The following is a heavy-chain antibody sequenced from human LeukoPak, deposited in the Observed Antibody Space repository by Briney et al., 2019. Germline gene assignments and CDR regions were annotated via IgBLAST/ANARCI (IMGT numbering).Heavy chain of an antibody. D-gene: IGHD4-17*01. CDR1: GFTFSSYA. J-gene: IGHJ4*02. CDR2: ISGSGGST. CDR3: AKAIHLVRAYGDPFDY. V-gene: IGHV3-23*01. Sequence: GGSLRLSCAASGFTFSSYAMSWVRQAPGKGLEWVSAISGSGGSTYYADSVKGRFTISRGNSKNTLYLQMNSLRAEDTAVYYCAKAIHLVRAYGDPFDYWGQGTLVTVSS.